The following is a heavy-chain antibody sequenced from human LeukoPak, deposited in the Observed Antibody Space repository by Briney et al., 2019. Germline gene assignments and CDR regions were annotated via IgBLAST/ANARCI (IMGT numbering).Heavy chain of an antibody. V-gene: IGHV3-66*01. D-gene: IGHD1-26*01. J-gene: IGHJ6*02. CDR1: GFTVSSKY. CDR3: ARLVRSGSYPYYYYGMDV. CDR2: IYSGGST. Sequence: GGSLRLSCAASGFTVSSKYMSWVRQSPGKGLAWVSVIYSGGSTYYADSVKGRFTISRDNSKNTLYLQMNSLRAEDTAVYYCARLVRSGSYPYYYYGMDVWGQGTTVTVSS.